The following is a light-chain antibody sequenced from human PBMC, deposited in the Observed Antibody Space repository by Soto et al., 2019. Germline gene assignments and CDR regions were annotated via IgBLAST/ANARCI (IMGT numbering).Light chain of an antibody. V-gene: IGKV3-11*01. CDR3: QQRSKWPIP. Sequence: EIVLTQSPATLSLSPGERATLSCRASQSVSSYLAWYQQKPGQAPRLLIYDASNRATGIPARFSGSGSGTDFPLTLSSLEPENFAVYYCQQRSKWPIPLGPGTRLEIK. CDR1: QSVSSY. J-gene: IGKJ5*01. CDR2: DAS.